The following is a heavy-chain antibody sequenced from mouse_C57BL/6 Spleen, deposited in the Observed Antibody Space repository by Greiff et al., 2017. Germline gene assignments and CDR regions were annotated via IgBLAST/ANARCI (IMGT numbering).Heavy chain of an antibody. CDR2: FHPYNDDT. D-gene: IGHD1-1*01. Sequence: VQLQQSGAELVKPGASVKMSCKASGYTFTTYPLAWMKQNHGKSLEWIGNFHPYNDDTKYNEKFKGKATLTVEKSSSTVYLELSRVTYDDSAVYDCARRGYYYENDYWGQGTTLTVSS. J-gene: IGHJ2*01. V-gene: IGHV1-47*01. CDR3: ARRGYYYENDY. CDR1: GYTFTTYP.